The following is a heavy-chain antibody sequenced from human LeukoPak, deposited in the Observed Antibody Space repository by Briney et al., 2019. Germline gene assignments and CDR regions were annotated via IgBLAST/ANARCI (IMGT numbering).Heavy chain of an antibody. D-gene: IGHD3-10*01. CDR3: ARSDQLRWFGETRRPFYYGMDV. V-gene: IGHV5-10-1*01. J-gene: IGHJ6*02. CDR1: GYSFTSYW. Sequence: GESLRISCKCSGYSFTSYWISGVRQMPGKGLEWMGMIDPGDSYTNYSPSFQGHITISADKSISTSYLQCSILKASYTDMYYCARSDQLRWFGETRRPFYYGMDVWGQGTPVTVSS. CDR2: IDPGDSYT.